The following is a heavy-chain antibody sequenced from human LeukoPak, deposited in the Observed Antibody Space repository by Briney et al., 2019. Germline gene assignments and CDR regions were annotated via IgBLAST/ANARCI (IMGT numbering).Heavy chain of an antibody. CDR1: GYSFTSYW. J-gene: IGHJ4*02. V-gene: IGHV5-51*01. CDR3: ARHWNYLIDY. Sequence: GDSLKISCKGSGYSFTSYWIGWVRQMPGEGLEWMGIIYPGDSDTRYSPSFQGQVTFSADKSIRTAYLQWSSLKASDTAMYYCARHWNYLIDYWGQGTLVTVSS. CDR2: IYPGDSDT. D-gene: IGHD1-7*01.